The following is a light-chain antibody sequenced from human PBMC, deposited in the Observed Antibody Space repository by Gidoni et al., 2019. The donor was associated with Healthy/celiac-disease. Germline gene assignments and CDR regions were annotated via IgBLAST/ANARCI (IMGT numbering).Light chain of an antibody. CDR1: SSNIGAGYD. CDR3: QSYDSSLRGV. V-gene: IGLV1-40*01. Sequence: QSVLTQPPSVSGAPGQRVTISCTGSSSNIGAGYDVHWYQQLPGTAPKHLLYGNSNRPSGVPDRFSGSKSGTSASLAITGLQAEDEADYYCQSYDSSLRGVFGGGTKLTVL. J-gene: IGLJ3*02. CDR2: GNS.